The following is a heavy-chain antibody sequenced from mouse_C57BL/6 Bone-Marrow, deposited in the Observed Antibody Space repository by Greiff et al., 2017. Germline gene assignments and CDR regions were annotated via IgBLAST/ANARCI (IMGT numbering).Heavy chain of an antibody. CDR1: GYTFTSYW. CDR2: IDPSDSYT. J-gene: IGHJ4*01. V-gene: IGHV1-50*01. Sequence: VQLQQPGAELVKPGASVKLSCKASGYTFTSYWMQWVKQRPGQGLEWIGEIDPSDSYTNYHQKFKGKATLTVDTSSSTAYMQLSILTSEDSAVYYCAREGSSPVYYAMDYWGQGTSVTVSS. D-gene: IGHD1-1*01. CDR3: AREGSSPVYYAMDY.